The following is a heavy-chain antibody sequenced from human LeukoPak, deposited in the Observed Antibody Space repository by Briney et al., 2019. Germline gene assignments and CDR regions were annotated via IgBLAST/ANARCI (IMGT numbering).Heavy chain of an antibody. CDR3: AKLDVIAGLDY. V-gene: IGHV3-48*03. Sequence: GGSLRLSCAASGFTFSSYAMSWVRQAPGKGLEWVSYIGSSGRTVYYADSVKGRFTISRDNAKNSLYLQMNSLRAEDTGVYYCAKLDVIAGLDYWGPGTLVTVSS. J-gene: IGHJ4*02. CDR2: IGSSGRTV. CDR1: GFTFSSYA. D-gene: IGHD6-13*01.